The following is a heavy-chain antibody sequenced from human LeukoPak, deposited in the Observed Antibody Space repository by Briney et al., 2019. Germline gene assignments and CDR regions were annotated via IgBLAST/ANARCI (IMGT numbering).Heavy chain of an antibody. CDR2: ISAYNGNT. CDR1: GYTFTSYG. Sequence: GASVKVSCKASGYTFTSYGISWVRQAPGQGLEWMGWISAYNGNTNYAQKLQGRVTMTTDTSTSTAYMELRSLRSDDTAVYYCARFSPGLLRYFDWALDYWGQGTLVTVSS. D-gene: IGHD3-9*01. CDR3: ARFSPGLLRYFDWALDY. V-gene: IGHV1-18*01. J-gene: IGHJ4*02.